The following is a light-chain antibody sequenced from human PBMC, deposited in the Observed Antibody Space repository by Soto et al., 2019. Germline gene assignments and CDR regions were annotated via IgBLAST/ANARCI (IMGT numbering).Light chain of an antibody. V-gene: IGKV3-15*01. CDR1: QSVVHN. CDR2: GAS. CDR3: QQYNKWPYT. J-gene: IGKJ2*01. Sequence: DIVMTQSQATLSVSPGETAALSCRAGQSVVHNFAWYQQKPGQAPRLLIYGASTRATDIPARFRGSGSGTEFTLTISSLQSEDFAIYYCQQYNKWPYTFGQGTKLEIK.